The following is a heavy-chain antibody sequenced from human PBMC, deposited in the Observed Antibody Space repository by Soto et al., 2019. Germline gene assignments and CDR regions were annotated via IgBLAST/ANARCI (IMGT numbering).Heavy chain of an antibody. J-gene: IGHJ1*01. CDR3: ARDSLANYYDSSCYLFEYFQH. CDR1: GGTFSSYA. D-gene: IGHD3-22*01. V-gene: IGHV1-69*12. CDR2: IIPIFGTA. Sequence: QVQLVQSGAEVKKPGSSVKVSCKASGGTFSSYAISWVRQAPGQGLEWMGGIIPIFGTANYAQKFQGRVTTTADESTGTAYMELNSLRSEDTAVYYCARDSLANYYDSSCYLFEYFQHWGQGTLVTVSS.